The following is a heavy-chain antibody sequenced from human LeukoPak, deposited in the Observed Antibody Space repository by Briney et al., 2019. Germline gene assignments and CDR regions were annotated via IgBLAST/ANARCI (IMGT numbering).Heavy chain of an antibody. CDR1: GFTFSSYG. V-gene: IGHV3-30*02. Sequence: GGSLRLSCAASGFTFSSYGMHWVRQAPGKGLEWLAFIRYDGSNKYYADSVKGRFTISRDNSENTLYLQTNSLRAEDTAVYYCAKDLLKYCSGGSCYGADYWGQGTLVTVSS. J-gene: IGHJ4*02. D-gene: IGHD2-15*01. CDR3: AKDLLKYCSGGSCYGADY. CDR2: IRYDGSNK.